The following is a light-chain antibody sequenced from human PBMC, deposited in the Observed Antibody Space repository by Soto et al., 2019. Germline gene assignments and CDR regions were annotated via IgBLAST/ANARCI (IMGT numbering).Light chain of an antibody. CDR3: SSYAGSYIYV. Sequence: QSALTQPRSVSGSPGQSVTISCTGTSSDVGGYNYVSWYQQHPGKAPKLMIYDVSKRPSGVPDRFSGSKSGNTASLTISGLQAEDEADYYCSSYAGSYIYVFGPGTKVTVL. V-gene: IGLV2-11*01. CDR2: DVS. CDR1: SSDVGGYNY. J-gene: IGLJ1*01.